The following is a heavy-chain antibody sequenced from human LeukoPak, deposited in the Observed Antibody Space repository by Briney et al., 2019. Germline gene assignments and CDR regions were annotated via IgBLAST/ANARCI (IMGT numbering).Heavy chain of an antibody. D-gene: IGHD6-13*01. CDR2: ISGSGGST. J-gene: IGHJ3*02. CDR1: GFTFSSYD. Sequence: GGSLRLSCAASGFTFSSYDMNWVRQAPGKGLEWVSDISGSGGSTYYADSVKGRFTISRDNSKNTLYLQMNSLRAEDTAVYYCAKFLYSFDAFDIWGQGTMVTPSS. CDR3: AKFLYSFDAFDI. V-gene: IGHV3-23*01.